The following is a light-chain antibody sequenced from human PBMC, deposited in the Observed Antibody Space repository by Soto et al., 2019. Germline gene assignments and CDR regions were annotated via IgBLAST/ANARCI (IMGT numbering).Light chain of an antibody. J-gene: IGLJ1*01. CDR3: SAYTSSSTLYV. CDR1: SSDVGGYNY. V-gene: IGLV2-14*01. CDR2: DVS. Sequence: QSALTQPASVSGSPGQSITISCTGTSSDVGGYNYVSWYQQHPGKVPKLMIYDVSNRTSGVSNRFSGSKSGNTASLTISGLQAEDEADDYCSAYTSSSTLYVFGTGTKVTVL.